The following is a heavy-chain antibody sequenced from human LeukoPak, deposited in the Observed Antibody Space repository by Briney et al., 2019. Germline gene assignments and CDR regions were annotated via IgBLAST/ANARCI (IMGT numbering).Heavy chain of an antibody. V-gene: IGHV3-53*05. D-gene: IGHD2-2*01. CDR2: IYSGGST. CDR1: GFTVSSNY. Sequence: GGSLRLSCAASGFTVSSNYMSWVRQAPGKGLEWVSVIYSGGSTYYADSVKGRFTISRDNSKKTLYLQMNSLRAEDTAVYYCARDGAYCSSTSCYPGYFDYWGQGTLVIVSS. CDR3: ARDGAYCSSTSCYPGYFDY. J-gene: IGHJ4*02.